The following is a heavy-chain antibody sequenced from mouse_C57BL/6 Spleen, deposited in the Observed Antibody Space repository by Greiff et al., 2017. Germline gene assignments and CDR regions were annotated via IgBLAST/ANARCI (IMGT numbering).Heavy chain of an antibody. Sequence: PGQGLEWIGEIDPSDSYTNYNQKFKGKATLTVDTSSSTAYMQLSSLTSEDSAVYYCARPDGIRGGGNYFDYWGQGTTLTVSS. CDR2: IDPSDSYT. J-gene: IGHJ2*01. CDR3: ARPDGIRGGGNYFDY. D-gene: IGHD2-3*01. V-gene: IGHV1-50*01.